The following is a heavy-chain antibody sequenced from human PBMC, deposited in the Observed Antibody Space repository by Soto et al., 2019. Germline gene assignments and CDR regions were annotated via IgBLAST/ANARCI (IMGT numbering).Heavy chain of an antibody. J-gene: IGHJ6*02. Sequence: LRLSCAASGFTFSSYGMHWVRQAPGKGLEWVAVISYDGSNKYYADSVKGRFTISRDNSKNTLYLQMNSLRAEDTAVYYCAKLRADYYDSSGYRYSYYYYYGMDVWGQGTTVTVSS. CDR1: GFTFSSYG. D-gene: IGHD3-22*01. CDR3: AKLRADYYDSSGYRYSYYYYYGMDV. CDR2: ISYDGSNK. V-gene: IGHV3-30*18.